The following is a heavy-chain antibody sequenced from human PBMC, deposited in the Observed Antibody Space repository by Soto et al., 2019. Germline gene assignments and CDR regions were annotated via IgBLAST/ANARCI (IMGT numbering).Heavy chain of an antibody. J-gene: IGHJ3*02. CDR1: GCGFTRIW. Sequence: SGCGFTRIWVVSVPQMPGKGLEWMGIIYPGDSDTRYSPSFQGQVTISADKSISTAYLQWSSLKASDTAMYYCARRRQNGDAFDIWGQGTMVTVSS. D-gene: IGHD1-1*01. CDR2: IYPGDSDT. V-gene: IGHV5-51*01. CDR3: ARRRQNGDAFDI.